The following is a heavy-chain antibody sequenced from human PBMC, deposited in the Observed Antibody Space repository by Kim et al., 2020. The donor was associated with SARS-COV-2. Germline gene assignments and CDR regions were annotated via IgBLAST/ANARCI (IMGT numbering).Heavy chain of an antibody. CDR3: AREMTTGTTFDY. Sequence: YYADSVKGRFTISRDNSKSTLYLQMNSLKTEDTAVYYCAREMTTGTTFDYWGQGALVTVSS. J-gene: IGHJ4*02. D-gene: IGHD4-17*01. V-gene: IGHV3-30*01.